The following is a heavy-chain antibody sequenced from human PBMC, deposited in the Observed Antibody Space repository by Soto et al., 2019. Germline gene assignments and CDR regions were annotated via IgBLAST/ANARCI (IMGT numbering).Heavy chain of an antibody. Sequence: SETLSLTCTVSGGSISSSSYYWGWIRQPPGKGLEWIGSIYYSGSTYYNPSLKSRVTISVDTSKNQFSLKLSSVTAADTAVYYCARQGDIDRKLRVYADYYYYYGMDVWGQGTTVT. CDR2: IYYSGST. D-gene: IGHD2-8*01. CDR3: ARQGDIDRKLRVYADYYYYYGMDV. V-gene: IGHV4-39*01. CDR1: GGSISSSSYY. J-gene: IGHJ6*02.